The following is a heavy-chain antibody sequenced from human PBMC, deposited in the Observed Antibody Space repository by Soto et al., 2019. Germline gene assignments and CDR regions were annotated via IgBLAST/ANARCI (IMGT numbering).Heavy chain of an antibody. Sequence: GGSLRLSCASSGFTFSSYAMSWVRQAPGKGLEWVSAISGSGGSTYYADSVKGRFTISRDNSKNTLYLQMNSLRAEDTAVYYCAKSIRALYYGMDVWGQGTTVTVSS. J-gene: IGHJ6*02. CDR1: GFTFSSYA. CDR3: AKSIRALYYGMDV. D-gene: IGHD3-3*02. V-gene: IGHV3-23*01. CDR2: ISGSGGST.